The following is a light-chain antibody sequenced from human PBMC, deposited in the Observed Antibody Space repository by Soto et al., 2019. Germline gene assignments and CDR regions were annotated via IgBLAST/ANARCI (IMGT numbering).Light chain of an antibody. V-gene: IGKV3-20*01. CDR2: GVS. Sequence: EIVLTQSPDTLSLSPGQRATLSCRASQSVRSDYFAWYQQKPGQAPRVIIFGVSTRATGVPDRFSGSGSGTDFTLTISRLEPEDFALYYCQQYGNSPFTFGGGTKVEIK. CDR3: QQYGNSPFT. J-gene: IGKJ4*01. CDR1: QSVRSDY.